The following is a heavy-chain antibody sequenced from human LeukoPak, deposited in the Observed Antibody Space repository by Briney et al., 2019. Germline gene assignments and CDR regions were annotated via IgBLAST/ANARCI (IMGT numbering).Heavy chain of an antibody. Sequence: GGSLRLSCAASGFTVSSNYMSWVRQAPGKGLEWVSVIYSGGSTYYADSVKGRFTISRDNSKNTLYLQMNSLRAEDTAVYYCARVMTTPGGYYYDSSGYLFDYWGQGTLVTVSS. CDR3: ARVMTTPGGYYYDSSGYLFDY. CDR1: GFTVSSNY. V-gene: IGHV3-53*01. J-gene: IGHJ4*02. D-gene: IGHD3-22*01. CDR2: IYSGGST.